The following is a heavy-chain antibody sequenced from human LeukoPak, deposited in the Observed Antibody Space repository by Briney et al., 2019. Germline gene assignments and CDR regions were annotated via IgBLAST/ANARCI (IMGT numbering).Heavy chain of an antibody. Sequence: GESLKISCKGSGYRFTTYLIGWVRQMPGKGLQWMGIIYAGDSDTRYSPSFQGQVTISADKSISTAYLQWTSLKASDTAMYYCARQGRDLAYWGQGTLVTVSS. CDR3: ARQGRDLAY. V-gene: IGHV5-51*01. CDR2: IYAGDSDT. D-gene: IGHD5-24*01. CDR1: GYRFTTYL. J-gene: IGHJ4*02.